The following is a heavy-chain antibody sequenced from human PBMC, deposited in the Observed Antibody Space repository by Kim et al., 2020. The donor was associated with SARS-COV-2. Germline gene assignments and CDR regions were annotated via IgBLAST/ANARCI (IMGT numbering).Heavy chain of an antibody. D-gene: IGHD2-21*01. CDR3: VKDGRSLLGSLYYMDV. Sequence: GGSLRLSCAASGFTFGDYAMHWVRQAPGKGLEWVSGITWNSNTMGYGDSVKGRFTISRDNAKNSLFLQMNRLRAEDTALYYCVKDGRSLLGSLYYMDVWSRGTVDSVSS. CDR2: ITWNSNTM. CDR1: GFTFGDYA. V-gene: IGHV3-9*01. J-gene: IGHJ6*03.